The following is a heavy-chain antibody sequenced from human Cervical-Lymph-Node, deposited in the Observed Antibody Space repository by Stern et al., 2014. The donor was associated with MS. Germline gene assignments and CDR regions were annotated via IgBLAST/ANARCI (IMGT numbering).Heavy chain of an antibody. V-gene: IGHV4-31*03. Sequence: QLQLQESGPGLVKPSQTLSLTCTVSGDSINNGDYYWGWVRQHPGKGLEWLGYIYYSGATYYNPSLKGRLTISVDTSKRHFSLKLTSVTAADTAVYYCARELSGMYGMDVWGQGTTVTVSS. CDR2: IYYSGAT. J-gene: IGHJ6*02. D-gene: IGHD1-1*01. CDR3: ARELSGMYGMDV. CDR1: GDSINNGDYY.